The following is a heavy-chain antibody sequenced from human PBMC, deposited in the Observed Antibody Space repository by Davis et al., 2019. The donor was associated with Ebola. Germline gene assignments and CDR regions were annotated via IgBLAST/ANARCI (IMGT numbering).Heavy chain of an antibody. J-gene: IGHJ6*04. Sequence: ASVKVSCKASGYTFTSYAMNWVRQAPGQGLEWMGWINTNTGNPTYAQGFTGRFVFSLDTSVSTAYMQISSLKAEDTAVYYCARDFQWWYLKIYYYYGMDVWGKGTTVTVSS. CDR2: INTNTGNP. V-gene: IGHV7-4-1*02. CDR1: GYTFTSYA. D-gene: IGHD2-15*01. CDR3: ARDFQWWYLKIYYYYGMDV.